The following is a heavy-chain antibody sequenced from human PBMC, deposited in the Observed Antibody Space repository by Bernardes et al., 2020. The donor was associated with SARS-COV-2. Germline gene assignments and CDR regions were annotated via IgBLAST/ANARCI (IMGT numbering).Heavy chain of an antibody. Sequence: GGSLRLSCAASGFTFSSYSMNWVRQAPGKGLEWVSSISSSSSYIYYADSVKGRFTISRDNAKNSLYLQMNSLRAEDTAVYYCARDWTTVTTLYYYYYGMDVWGQGTTVTVSS. CDR2: ISSSSSYI. V-gene: IGHV3-21*01. CDR3: ARDWTTVTTLYYYYYGMDV. CDR1: GFTFSSYS. D-gene: IGHD4-17*01. J-gene: IGHJ6*02.